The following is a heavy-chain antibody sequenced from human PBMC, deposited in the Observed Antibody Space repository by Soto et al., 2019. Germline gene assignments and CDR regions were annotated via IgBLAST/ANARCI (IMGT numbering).Heavy chain of an antibody. CDR1: GFSLSTSGVG. Sequence: QITLKESGPTLVKPTQTLTLTCTFSGFSLSTSGVGVGWIRQPPGKALEWLALIYWKDDKRYSPSLKSRLTITKDTSKNQVVLTMTNMDPVDTATYYCAHRGGAAAGTREGNWFDPWGQGTLVTVSS. CDR2: IYWKDDK. J-gene: IGHJ5*02. V-gene: IGHV2-5*01. CDR3: AHRGGAAAGTREGNWFDP. D-gene: IGHD6-13*01.